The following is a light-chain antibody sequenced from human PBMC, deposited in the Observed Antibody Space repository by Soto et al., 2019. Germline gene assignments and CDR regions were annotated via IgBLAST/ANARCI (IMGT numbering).Light chain of an antibody. CDR3: GTWDSSLSAWG. V-gene: IGLV1-51*01. CDR2: DNN. J-gene: IGLJ3*02. Sequence: QSVLTQPPSVSAAPGQKVTISCSGSSSNIGNNYVSWYQQLPGTAPKLLIYDNNKRPSGIPDRFSGSKSGTSATLGITGLQTGDEADYYGGTWDSSLSAWGFGGGTKLTVL. CDR1: SSNIGNNY.